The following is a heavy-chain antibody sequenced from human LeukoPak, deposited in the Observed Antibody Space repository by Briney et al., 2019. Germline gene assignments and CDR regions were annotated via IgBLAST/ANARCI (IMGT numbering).Heavy chain of an antibody. Sequence: PSETLSLTCTVSGDFVSSGVYYWSWFRQHPGKGLEWIGYINHSGNTYSNPSLKSRLAISLDTSRNQLSLKLSSVTAADTAVYYCARENVRTFDYWGQGTLVTVSS. CDR1: GDFVSSGVYY. CDR3: ARENVRTFDY. D-gene: IGHD1-14*01. J-gene: IGHJ4*02. V-gene: IGHV4-31*03. CDR2: INHSGNT.